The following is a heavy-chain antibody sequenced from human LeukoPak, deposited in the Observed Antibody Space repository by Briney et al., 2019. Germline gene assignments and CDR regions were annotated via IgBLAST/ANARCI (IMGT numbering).Heavy chain of an antibody. D-gene: IGHD1-26*01. Sequence: SGTLSLTCAVSGGSISSSNWWSWVRQPPGKGLEWIGEIYHSGSTNYNPSLKSRVTISVDKSKNQFSLKLSSVTAADTAVYYCARHGVGKLHYYYYYMDVWGKGTTVTISS. V-gene: IGHV4-4*02. J-gene: IGHJ6*03. CDR3: ARHGVGKLHYYYYYMDV. CDR2: IYHSGST. CDR1: GGSISSSNW.